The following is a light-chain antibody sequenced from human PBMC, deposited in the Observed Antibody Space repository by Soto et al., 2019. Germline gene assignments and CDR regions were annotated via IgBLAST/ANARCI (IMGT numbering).Light chain of an antibody. CDR1: SSNIGSSP. CDR2: INN. V-gene: IGLV1-44*01. Sequence: QSVLTQPPSASGPPGQTVIISCPGTSSNIGSSPVNWYQQLPGTAPKLLIYINNQRPSGVPDRFSASKSGTSASLAISGLQSEDEADYCCAAWDDSLNGLVFGGGAKLTVL. CDR3: AAWDDSLNGLV. J-gene: IGLJ2*01.